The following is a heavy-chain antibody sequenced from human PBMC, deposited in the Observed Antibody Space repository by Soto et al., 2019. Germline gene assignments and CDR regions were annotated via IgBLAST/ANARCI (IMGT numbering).Heavy chain of an antibody. CDR1: GFTFRTYT. CDR3: ARDRGYDAHDYYYNAMDV. V-gene: IGHV3-21*01. D-gene: IGHD3-10*01. Sequence: GGSLRLSCISSGFTFRTYTMNWVRQAPGKGLEWVSGIRGFSPYTFYAESVKGRFTISRDNAKNSLYLQMNSLRAEDAAVYYCARDRGYDAHDYYYNAMDVWGQGTTVTVSS. CDR2: IRGFSPYT. J-gene: IGHJ6*02.